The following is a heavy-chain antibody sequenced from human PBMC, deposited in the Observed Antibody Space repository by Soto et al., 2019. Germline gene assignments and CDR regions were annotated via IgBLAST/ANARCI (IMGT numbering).Heavy chain of an antibody. V-gene: IGHV3-23*01. D-gene: IGHD6-13*01. CDR2: MGGNGDKI. CDR3: AKKARIIAAAGKDYFDN. CDR1: GFTFSSYA. J-gene: IGHJ4*02. Sequence: PGGSLRLSCAASGFTFSSYAMSWVRLAPGKGLEWVAGMGGNGDKIYYADSVRGRFTISRDNSNNTLYLQMSSLRAGDTAIYYCAKKARIIAAAGKDYFDNWGQGTQVTVSS.